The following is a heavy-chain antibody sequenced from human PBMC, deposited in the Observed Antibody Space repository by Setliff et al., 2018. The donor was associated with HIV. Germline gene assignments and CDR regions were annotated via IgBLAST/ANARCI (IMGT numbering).Heavy chain of an antibody. CDR3: ARGLYGDYGGDLNWLDP. Sequence: ASVKVSCKTSGYNFENYAINWVRQAPGQGLEWMGWINANSGSPTYAQAFTGRFFFSVDTAVTTAYLQINNLKTEDTAVYFCARGLYGDYGGDLNWLDPWGHGTRVTVSS. CDR2: INANSGSP. V-gene: IGHV7-4-1*02. J-gene: IGHJ5*02. CDR1: GYNFENYA. D-gene: IGHD4-17*01.